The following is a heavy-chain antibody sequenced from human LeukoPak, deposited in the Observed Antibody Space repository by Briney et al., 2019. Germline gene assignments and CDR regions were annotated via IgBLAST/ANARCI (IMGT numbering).Heavy chain of an antibody. Sequence: ASVKVSCKASGYTFTSYDINWVRQATGQGLEWMGWMNPNSGNTGYAQKFQGRITMTRNTSISTAYMELSSLRSEDTAVYYCARWVCGSLAEYGMDVWGKGTTVTVSS. J-gene: IGHJ6*04. CDR3: ARWVCGSLAEYGMDV. D-gene: IGHD1-26*01. V-gene: IGHV1-8*01. CDR2: MNPNSGNT. CDR1: GYTFTSYD.